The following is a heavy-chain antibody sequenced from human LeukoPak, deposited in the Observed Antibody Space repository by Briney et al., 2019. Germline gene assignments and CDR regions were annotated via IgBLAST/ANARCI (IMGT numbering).Heavy chain of an antibody. CDR3: ARGESSSSEGGY. D-gene: IGHD6-6*01. V-gene: IGHV3-30*02. CDR2: IRYDGSNK. J-gene: IGHJ4*02. CDR1: GFTLSNSG. Sequence: GGSLRPSCAASGFTLSNSGMHWVRQAPGKGLEWVAFIRYDGSNKYYADSVKGRFTISRDNSKNTLFLQMNSLRAEDTAVYYCARGESSSSEGGYWGQGTLVTVS.